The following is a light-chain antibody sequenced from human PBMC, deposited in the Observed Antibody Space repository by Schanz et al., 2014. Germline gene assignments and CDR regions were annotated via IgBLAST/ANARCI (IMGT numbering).Light chain of an antibody. J-gene: IGLJ2*01. CDR2: EVT. Sequence: QSALTQPASVSGSPGQSVTISCTGTSSDVGGYNFVSWYQQHPGKAPKLMIYEVTKRPSGIPDRFSGSKSGTSATLGITGLQTGDEADYYCGTWDSSLRAVVFGGGTKLTVL. CDR1: SSDVGGYNF. V-gene: IGLV2-14*01. CDR3: GTWDSSLRAVV.